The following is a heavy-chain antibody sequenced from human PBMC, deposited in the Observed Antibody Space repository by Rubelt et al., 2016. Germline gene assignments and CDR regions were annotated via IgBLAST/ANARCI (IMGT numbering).Heavy chain of an antibody. V-gene: IGHV3-74*02. CDR3: AKSSGAVVIDY. J-gene: IGHJ4*02. CDR2: INSDGSST. Sequence: GGGLVQPGGSLRLSCAASGFTFSNFWMHWVRQVPGKGLLWVSRINSDGSSTTYADSVKGRFTISRDNSKNTLYLQMKSLRAEDTAVYYCAKSSGAVVIDYWGQGTLVTVSS. CDR1: GFTFSNFW. D-gene: IGHD4-23*01.